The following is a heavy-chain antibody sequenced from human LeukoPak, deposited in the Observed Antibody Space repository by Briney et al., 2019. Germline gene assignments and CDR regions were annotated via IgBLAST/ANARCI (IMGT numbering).Heavy chain of an antibody. CDR1: GGSITSHSW. V-gene: IGHV4-4*02. D-gene: IGHD6-19*01. J-gene: IGHJ4*02. Sequence: SETLSLTCAVSGGSITSHSWWSWVRQPPGKGLEWIGEIYHGGYTNYDPSVKSRVTMSVDKSKNHFSLNLRSVTAADAAIYYCASHVTVLGTRGFDYWGQGILVTVSS. CDR2: IYHGGYT. CDR3: ASHVTVLGTRGFDY.